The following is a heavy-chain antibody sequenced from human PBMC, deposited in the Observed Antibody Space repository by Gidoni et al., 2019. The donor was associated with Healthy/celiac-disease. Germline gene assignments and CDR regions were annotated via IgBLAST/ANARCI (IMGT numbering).Heavy chain of an antibody. CDR3: ARDGSGSYPYWYFDL. Sequence: QVQLQESGRGLVKPSETLYRTCTVSGGSISSYYWSWIRQPPGKGLEWIGYIYYSGSTNYNPSLKSRVTISVDTSKNQFSLKLSSVTAADTALYYCARDGSGSYPYWYFDLWGRGTLVTVSS. D-gene: IGHD1-26*01. V-gene: IGHV4-59*01. J-gene: IGHJ2*01. CDR1: GGSISSYY. CDR2: IYYSGST.